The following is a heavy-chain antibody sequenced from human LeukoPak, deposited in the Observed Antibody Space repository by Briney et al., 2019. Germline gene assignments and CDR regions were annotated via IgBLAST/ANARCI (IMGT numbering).Heavy chain of an antibody. CDR1: GGSFSGYY. CDR3: ARGGLWFGELFWFYP. V-gene: IGHV4-34*01. Sequence: SETLSLTCAVYGGSFSGYYWSWIRQPPGKGLEWIGEINHSGSTNYNPSLKSRVTISVDTSKNQFSLKLSSVTAADTAVYYCARGGLWFGELFWFYPWGQGTLVTVSS. J-gene: IGHJ5*02. CDR2: INHSGST. D-gene: IGHD3-10*01.